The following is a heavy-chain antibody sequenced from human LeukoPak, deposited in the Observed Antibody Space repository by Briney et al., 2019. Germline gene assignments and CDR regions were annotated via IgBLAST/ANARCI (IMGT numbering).Heavy chain of an antibody. J-gene: IGHJ5*02. V-gene: IGHV4-59*02. CDR1: GGSVSDYY. D-gene: IGHD2-2*01. CDR2: IYNSGNT. CDR3: ARTVVVPAAPVGGWFDP. Sequence: SETLSLTCTVSGGSVSDYYWSWIRQPPGKGLEWIGYIYNSGNTNYKPSLKSRVTISVDTSKNQFSLSLNSVTAADTAVYYCARTVVVPAAPVGGWFDPWGQGTLVTVSS.